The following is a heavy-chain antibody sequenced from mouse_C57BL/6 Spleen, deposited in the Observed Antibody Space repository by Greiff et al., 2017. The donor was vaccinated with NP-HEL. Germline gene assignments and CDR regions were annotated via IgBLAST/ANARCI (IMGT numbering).Heavy chain of an antibody. CDR1: GYTFTSYW. CDR3: ARSITTQGFAY. D-gene: IGHD1-1*01. V-gene: IGHV1-53*01. J-gene: IGHJ3*01. CDR2: INPSNGGT. Sequence: QVQLQQPGTELVKPGASVKLSCKASGYTFTSYWMHWVKQRPGPGLEWIGNINPSNGGTKYNEKFKSKATLTVDKSSSTAYMQLSILTSEYSAVYYCARSITTQGFAYWGQGTLVTVSA.